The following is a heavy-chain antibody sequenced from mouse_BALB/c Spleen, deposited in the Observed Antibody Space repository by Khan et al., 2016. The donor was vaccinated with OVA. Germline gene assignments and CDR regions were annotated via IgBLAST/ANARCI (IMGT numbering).Heavy chain of an antibody. Sequence: EVQLQESGPGLVKPSQSLSLTCTVTGYSITSDYAWYWIRQFPGNKLVWMGYISSSGSTNYNPALKSRISITRDTSKNQFFLQLNSVTTEDTATYYCARDDSRYNYAMDYWGQGTTVTVSS. J-gene: IGHJ4*01. D-gene: IGHD2-4*01. V-gene: IGHV3-2*02. CDR3: ARDDSRYNYAMDY. CDR2: ISSSGST. CDR1: GYSITSDYA.